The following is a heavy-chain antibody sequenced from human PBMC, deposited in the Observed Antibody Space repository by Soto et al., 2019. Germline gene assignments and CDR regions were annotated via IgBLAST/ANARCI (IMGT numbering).Heavy chain of an antibody. Sequence: QITLKESGPTLVKPTQTLTLTCTFPGFSLSTSGVGVGWIRQPPGKALECLTLIYWDDDKRYSPSLWSRLPITKDTSKTQVVLTMTSIDPLDTATNYCAHAVSLVGATRGGAFDYWGQGTLVTVSS. V-gene: IGHV2-5*02. CDR1: GFSLSTSGVG. CDR2: IYWDDDK. D-gene: IGHD1-26*01. CDR3: AHAVSLVGATRGGAFDY. J-gene: IGHJ4*02.